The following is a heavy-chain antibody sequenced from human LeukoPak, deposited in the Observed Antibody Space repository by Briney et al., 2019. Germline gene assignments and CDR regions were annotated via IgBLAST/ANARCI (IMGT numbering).Heavy chain of an antibody. V-gene: IGHV3-11*01. J-gene: IGHJ5*02. Sequence: GGSLRLSCAASGFTFSDYYMSWIRQAPGKGREWVSYISSSGSTIYYADSVKGRFTISRDNAKNSLYLQMNSLRAEETAVYYCARVGWGDILPGYYTKDNWFDPWGQGTLVTVSS. CDR2: ISSSGSTI. CDR1: GFTFSDYY. D-gene: IGHD3-9*01. CDR3: ARVGWGDILPGYYTKDNWFDP.